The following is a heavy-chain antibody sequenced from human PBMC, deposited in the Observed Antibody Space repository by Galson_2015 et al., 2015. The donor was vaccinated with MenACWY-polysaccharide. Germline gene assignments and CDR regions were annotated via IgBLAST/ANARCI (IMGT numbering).Heavy chain of an antibody. V-gene: IGHV3-33*01. Sequence: SLRLSCAASGFTFSSYGMHWVRQAPGKGLEWVAVIWYDGSNKYYADSVKGRFTISRDNSKNTLYLQMNSLRAEDTAVYYCARGSYSRNLESYYYYYGMDVWGQGTTVTVSS. D-gene: IGHD6-13*01. CDR2: IWYDGSNK. CDR3: ARGSYSRNLESYYYYYGMDV. CDR1: GFTFSSYG. J-gene: IGHJ6*02.